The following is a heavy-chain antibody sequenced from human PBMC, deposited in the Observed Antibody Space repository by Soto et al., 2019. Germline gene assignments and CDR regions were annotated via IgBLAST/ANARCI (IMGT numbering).Heavy chain of an antibody. D-gene: IGHD6-19*01. CDR3: ARDQQWLVRFYFDF. V-gene: IGHV3-33*01. CDR1: GFTFSSYG. J-gene: IGHJ4*02. Sequence: GGSLRLSCAASGFTFSSYGMHWVRQAPGKGLEWVAVIWYDGSNKYYADSVKGRFTISGDNSKNTLYLQMNSLRAEDTAVYYCARDQQWLVRFYFDFWGQGTLVTVSS. CDR2: IWYDGSNK.